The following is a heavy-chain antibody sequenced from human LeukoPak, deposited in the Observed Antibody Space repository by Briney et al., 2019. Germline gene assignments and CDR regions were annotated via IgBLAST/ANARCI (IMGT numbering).Heavy chain of an antibody. Sequence: PGGSLRLSCAASGFTFSDYGLHWVRQAPGKGLEWVAVISYDGSDKYYADSVKGRLTISRDNSKNTLYLQMNSLRPEDTAVYHCAKVMFGEWQFIFFDYWGQGTLVTVSS. V-gene: IGHV3-30*18. CDR2: ISYDGSDK. J-gene: IGHJ4*02. CDR3: AKVMFGEWQFIFFDY. D-gene: IGHD3-10*02. CDR1: GFTFSDYG.